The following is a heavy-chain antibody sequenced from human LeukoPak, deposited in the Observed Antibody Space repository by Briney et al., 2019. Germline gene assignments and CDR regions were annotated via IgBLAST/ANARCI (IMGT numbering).Heavy chain of an antibody. D-gene: IGHD2-21*02. CDR3: ARLVCDACYPAGNWFDP. J-gene: IGHJ5*02. V-gene: IGHV4-39*01. CDR2: IYYTGST. CDR1: GGSVSAVSHY. Sequence: KPSETLSLTCTASGGSVSAVSHYWVWIRQSPGKGPEWIGNIYYTGSTHYNPSLESRVFMSVDTSKNQFSLEVTSVTAADTALYFCARLVCDACYPAGNWFDPWGQGTLVTVSS.